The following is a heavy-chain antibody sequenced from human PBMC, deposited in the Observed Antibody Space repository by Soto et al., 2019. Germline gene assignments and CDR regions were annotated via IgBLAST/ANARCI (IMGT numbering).Heavy chain of an antibody. J-gene: IGHJ4*02. V-gene: IGHV1-18*01. Sequence: QVQLVQSGAEVKKPGATVKVSCKASGYTFTSYAITWVRQAPGQGLEWMGWISAYNGNTNYAQKLQGRVTITTDTTTSTAYMEVTGRTWDDRDGYYCARDRPPVDYWGQGTLVTVSS. CDR2: ISAYNGNT. CDR1: GYTFTSYA. CDR3: ARDRPPVDY.